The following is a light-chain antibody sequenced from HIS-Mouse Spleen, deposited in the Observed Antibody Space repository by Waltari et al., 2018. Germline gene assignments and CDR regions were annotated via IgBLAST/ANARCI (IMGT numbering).Light chain of an antibody. V-gene: IGLV3-10*01. J-gene: IGLJ2*01. Sequence: SYELTQPPSVSVSPVQTARSTCSGDALPKIYAYWYQQKSGQAPVLVIYEDSKRPSGIPERFSGSSSGTMATLTISGAQVEDEADYYCYSTDSSGNHRVFGGGTKLTVL. CDR2: EDS. CDR1: ALPKIY. CDR3: YSTDSSGNHRV.